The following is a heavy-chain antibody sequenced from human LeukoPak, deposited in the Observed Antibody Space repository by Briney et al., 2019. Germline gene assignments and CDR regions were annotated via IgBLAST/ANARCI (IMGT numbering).Heavy chain of an antibody. CDR1: GVSIISSNSY. Sequence: PSETLSLTCTVSGVSIISSNSYWGWIRQPPGKGLEWIGSIYYSGNTYYNASLKSQVSISIDTSKNQFSLRLTSVTAADTAVYYCAREGLRDSSSSYFDYWGQGTLVTVSS. J-gene: IGHJ4*02. V-gene: IGHV4-39*02. CDR2: IYYSGNT. CDR3: AREGLRDSSSSYFDY. D-gene: IGHD6-6*01.